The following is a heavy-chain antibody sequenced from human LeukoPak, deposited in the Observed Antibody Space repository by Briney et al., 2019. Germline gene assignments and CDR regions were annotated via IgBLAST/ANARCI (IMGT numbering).Heavy chain of an antibody. Sequence: KPSETLSLTCTVSGGSISSSSYYWGWIRQPPGKGLEWIGSIYYSGSTYYNPSLKSRVTISVDTSKNQFSLKLSSVTAADTAVYCCARASGVSIFDYWGQGTLVTVSS. CDR2: IYYSGST. J-gene: IGHJ4*02. CDR1: GGSISSSSYY. V-gene: IGHV4-39*07. D-gene: IGHD3-3*02. CDR3: ARASGVSIFDY.